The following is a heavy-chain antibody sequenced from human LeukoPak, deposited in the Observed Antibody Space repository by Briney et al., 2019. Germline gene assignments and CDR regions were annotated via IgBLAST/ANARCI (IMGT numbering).Heavy chain of an antibody. V-gene: IGHV3-72*01. D-gene: IGHD3-10*01. J-gene: IGHJ4*02. Sequence: PGGSLRLSCAASGFTFSNYWMSWVRQAPGKGLEWVGRARNKAASYTTVYAASVKGRFTISRDDSKNSLFLQMNSLKIEDTAVYYCATFTAYYGSGSYSNFDYWGQGTLVTVSS. CDR1: GFTFSNYW. CDR3: ATFTAYYGSGSYSNFDY. CDR2: ARNKAASYTT.